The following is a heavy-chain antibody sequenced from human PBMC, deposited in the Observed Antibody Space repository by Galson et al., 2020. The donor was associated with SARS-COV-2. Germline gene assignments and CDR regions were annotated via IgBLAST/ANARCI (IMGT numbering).Heavy chain of an antibody. D-gene: IGHD5-18*01. J-gene: IGHJ4*02. V-gene: IGHV4-38-2*02. Sequence: ASETLSLTCTVSGYSISSGYYWGWIRPPPGKGLEWIGSIYHSGSTYYNPSLKSRVTISVDTSKNQFSLKLSSVTAADTAVYYCASEWGYIYGYVYYWGQGTLVTVSS. CDR2: IYHSGST. CDR3: ASEWGYIYGYVYY. CDR1: GYSISSGYY.